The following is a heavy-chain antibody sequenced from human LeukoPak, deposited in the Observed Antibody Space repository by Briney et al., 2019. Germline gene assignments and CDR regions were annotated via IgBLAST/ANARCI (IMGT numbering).Heavy chain of an antibody. CDR1: GFTFSSYA. V-gene: IGHV3-23*01. D-gene: IGHD1-26*01. CDR3: ATSKYSGSY. J-gene: IGHJ4*02. Sequence: PGGSLRLSCAASGFTFSSYAMSWVRQAPGKGLEWVSAISGSGGRIYYGASVKGRFTIPRDNPKNTLNLQMNSLRAEDTAVYYCATSKYSGSYWGQGTLVTVSS. CDR2: ISGSGGRI.